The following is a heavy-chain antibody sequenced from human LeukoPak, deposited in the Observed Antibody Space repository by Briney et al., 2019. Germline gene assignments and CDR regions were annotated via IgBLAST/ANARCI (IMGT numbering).Heavy chain of an antibody. J-gene: IGHJ5*02. Sequence: PSETLSLTCTVSGGSISSGDYYWSWIRQPPGKGLEWIGYIYYSGSTYYNPSLKSRVTISVDTSKNQFSLKLSSVTAADTAVYYCARGLWYDSSGYLIPWGRGTLVTVSS. D-gene: IGHD3-22*01. CDR3: ARGLWYDSSGYLIP. CDR2: IYYSGST. V-gene: IGHV4-30-4*01. CDR1: GGSISSGDYY.